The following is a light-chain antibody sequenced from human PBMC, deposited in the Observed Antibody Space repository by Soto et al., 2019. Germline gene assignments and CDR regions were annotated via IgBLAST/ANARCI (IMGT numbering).Light chain of an antibody. CDR1: QSVGSDY. Sequence: ETVLTQSPGTLSLSPGERATLSCRASQSVGSDYVAWYQQTPGQAPRLLIYGAYHRAAGIAARFRGSGSGTDFTLTISRLEPEDFAVYLCQQYGNSPQTFGQGTKVETK. CDR3: QQYGNSPQT. CDR2: GAY. V-gene: IGKV3-20*01. J-gene: IGKJ1*01.